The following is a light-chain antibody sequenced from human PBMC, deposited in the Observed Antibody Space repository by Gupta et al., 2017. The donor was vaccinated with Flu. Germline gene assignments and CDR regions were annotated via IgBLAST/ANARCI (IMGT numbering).Light chain of an antibody. J-gene: IGLJ2*01. Sequence: QSALTQPASASGSPGQSITISCSGTTSDVGAYNYVSWYQQSPGKATELLLFEVQHRPSGVSNRFSGSKSGNPASLTISGLQAEDESDYSCSSATSSSLIFGGGTKLTVL. V-gene: IGLV2-14*01. CDR1: TSDVGAYNY. CDR2: EVQ. CDR3: SSATSSSLI.